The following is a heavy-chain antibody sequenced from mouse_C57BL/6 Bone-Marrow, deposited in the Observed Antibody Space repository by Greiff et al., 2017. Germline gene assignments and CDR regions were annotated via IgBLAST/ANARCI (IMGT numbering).Heavy chain of an antibody. CDR3: ARWGYYGSSPYYYAMDY. D-gene: IGHD1-1*01. Sequence: VKLQESGAELVRPGTSVKMSCKASGYTFTNYWIGWAKQRPGHGLEWIGDIYPGGGYTNYNEKFKGKATLTADKSSSTAYMQFSSLTSEDSAIYYCARWGYYGSSPYYYAMDYWGQGTSDTVSS. CDR2: IYPGGGYT. V-gene: IGHV1-63*01. CDR1: GYTFTNYW. J-gene: IGHJ4*01.